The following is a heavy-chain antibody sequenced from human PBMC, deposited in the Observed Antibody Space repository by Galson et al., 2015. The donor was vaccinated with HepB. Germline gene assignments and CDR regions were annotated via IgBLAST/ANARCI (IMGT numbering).Heavy chain of an antibody. J-gene: IGHJ3*02. CDR1: GDSVSSNSAA. CDR2: TYYRSKWYN. Sequence: CAISGDSVSSNSAAWNWIRQPPSRGLEWLGRTYYRSKWYNDYAVSVKSRITINPDTSKNQFSLQLNSVTPEDTAVYYCARTAHFGVVPRGAFDIWGQGTMVTVSS. V-gene: IGHV6-1*01. D-gene: IGHD3-3*01. CDR3: ARTAHFGVVPRGAFDI.